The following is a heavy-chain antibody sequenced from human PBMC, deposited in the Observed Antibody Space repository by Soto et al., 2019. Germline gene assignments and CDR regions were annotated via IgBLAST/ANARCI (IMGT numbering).Heavy chain of an antibody. CDR1: GGTFSSYA. J-gene: IGHJ6*02. CDR2: IIPMLGTA. Sequence: QVHLVQSGAEVKKPGSSVKVSCKASGGTFSSYAINWVRQAPGQGPEWMGGIIPMLGTANYAQKLQGRVTISADESARTAYVAQGSVRSEDTSVYCCAGDQAADPAPRPYYGLDVWGQGTTVTVSS. V-gene: IGHV1-69*12. D-gene: IGHD6-13*01. CDR3: AGDQAADPAPRPYYGLDV.